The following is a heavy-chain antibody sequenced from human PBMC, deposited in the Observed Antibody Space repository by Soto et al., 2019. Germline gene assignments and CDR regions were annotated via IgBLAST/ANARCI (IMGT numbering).Heavy chain of an antibody. CDR2: IHYSGST. CDR1: GDSIGTTHSY. D-gene: IGHD2-8*01. V-gene: IGHV4-39*01. J-gene: IGHJ4*02. Sequence: PSETLSLTCTVSGDSIGTTHSYWAWIRQSPGKGLEWIGNIHYSGSTYYMPSLRSRVTLSVDTSKNQFSLRLTSVTAEDTAGYYCARHEGNGNVWPLDYWGQGILVTVSS. CDR3: ARHEGNGNVWPLDY.